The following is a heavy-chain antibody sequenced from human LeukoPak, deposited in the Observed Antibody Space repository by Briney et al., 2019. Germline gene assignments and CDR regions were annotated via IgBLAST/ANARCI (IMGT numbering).Heavy chain of an antibody. CDR2: IYYSGGT. J-gene: IGHJ3*02. CDR3: ARASLHDAFDI. V-gene: IGHV4-59*01. Sequence: SETLSLTCTVSGGSISSYYWSWIRQPPGKGLEWIGYIYYSGGTNYNPSLKSRVTISVDTSKNQFSLKLSSVTAADTAVYYCARASLHDAFDIWGQGTMVTVSS. CDR1: GGSISSYY.